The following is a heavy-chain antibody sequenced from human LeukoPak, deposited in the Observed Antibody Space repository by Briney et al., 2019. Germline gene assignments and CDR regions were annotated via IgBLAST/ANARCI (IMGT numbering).Heavy chain of an antibody. CDR1: GFTFSSYS. Sequence: PGGSLRLSCAASGFTFSSYSMNWVRQAPGKGLEWVSYISSSSGTIYYADSVKGRFTISRDNAKNSLYLQMNSLRAEDTAVYYCARVYGDYSTGNFDYWGQGTLVTVSS. V-gene: IGHV3-48*01. CDR2: ISSSSGTI. CDR3: ARVYGDYSTGNFDY. D-gene: IGHD4-17*01. J-gene: IGHJ4*02.